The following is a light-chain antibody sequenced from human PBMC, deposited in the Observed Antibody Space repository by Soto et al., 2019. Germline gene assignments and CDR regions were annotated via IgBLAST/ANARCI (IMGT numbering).Light chain of an antibody. J-gene: IGLJ3*02. CDR1: SSNIGEGYQ. CDR3: CSYAVSSTV. CDR2: GNT. Sequence: QSVLTQPPSVSGAPGHRVTISCTGSSSNIGEGYQVHWYQQLPGTAPRLLIYGNTNRPSGVPDRFSASKSGTSASLAISGLQPEDEADYYCCSYAVSSTVFGGGTKVTVL. V-gene: IGLV1-40*01.